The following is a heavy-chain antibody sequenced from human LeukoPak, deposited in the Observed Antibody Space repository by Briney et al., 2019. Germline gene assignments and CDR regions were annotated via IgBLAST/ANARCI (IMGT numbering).Heavy chain of an antibody. CDR1: GFTFSSYA. Sequence: PGGSLRLSCAASGFTFSSYAVSWVRQAPGKGLEWVGFIRSKAYGGTTEYAASVKGRFTVSRDDSKSIAYLQMNSLKTEDTAVYYCTRAYPRGLDWFDPWGQGTLVTVSS. V-gene: IGHV3-49*04. D-gene: IGHD3-10*01. CDR2: IRSKAYGGTT. J-gene: IGHJ5*02. CDR3: TRAYPRGLDWFDP.